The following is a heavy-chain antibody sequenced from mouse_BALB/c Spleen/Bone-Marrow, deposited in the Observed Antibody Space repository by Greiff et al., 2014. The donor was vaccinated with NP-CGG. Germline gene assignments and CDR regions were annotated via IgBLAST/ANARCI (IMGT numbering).Heavy chain of an antibody. V-gene: IGHV10-1*02. J-gene: IGHJ3*01. CDR1: GFTFNTYA. CDR3: VRSDDGWFAY. Sequence: EVKLVESGGGLVQPKGSLKLSCAASGFTFNTYAMNWVRQAPGKGLEWVARIRSKSNNYATYYADSVKDRFTISRDDSQSMLYLQMNNLKTEDTAMNYCVRSDDGWFAYWGQGTLVTVSA. CDR2: IRSKSNNYAT. D-gene: IGHD2-3*01.